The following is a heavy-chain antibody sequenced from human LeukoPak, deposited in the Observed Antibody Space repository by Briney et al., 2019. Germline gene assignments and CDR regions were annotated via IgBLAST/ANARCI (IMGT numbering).Heavy chain of an antibody. CDR1: GYTFTSYG. CDR3: ARVGVVTHSNWFDP. V-gene: IGHV1-18*01. Sequence: ASVKVSCKASGYTFTSYGFSWVRQAPGQGLEWMGWISAYNGNTNYAQKLQGRVTMTTDTSTSTAYKELRSLRSDDTAVYYCARVGVVTHSNWFDPWGQGTLVTVSS. CDR2: ISAYNGNT. D-gene: IGHD2-15*01. J-gene: IGHJ5*02.